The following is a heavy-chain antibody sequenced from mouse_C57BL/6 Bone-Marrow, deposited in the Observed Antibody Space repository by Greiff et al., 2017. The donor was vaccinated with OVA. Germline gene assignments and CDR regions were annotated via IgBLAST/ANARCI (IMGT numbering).Heavy chain of an antibody. CDR2: IDPEDGDT. J-gene: IGHJ3*01. Sequence: EVKLMESGAELVRPGASVKLSCTASGFNIKDYYMHWVKQRPEQGLEWIGRIDPEDGDTEYAPKFQGKATMTADTSSNTAYLQLSSLTSEDTAVYYCIDGYDGAWFAYWGQGTLVTVSA. CDR1: GFNIKDYY. D-gene: IGHD2-2*01. V-gene: IGHV14-1*01. CDR3: IDGYDGAWFAY.